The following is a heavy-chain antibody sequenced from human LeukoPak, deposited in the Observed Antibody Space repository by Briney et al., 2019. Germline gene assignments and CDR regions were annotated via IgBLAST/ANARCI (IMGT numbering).Heavy chain of an antibody. V-gene: IGHV4-30-4*01. J-gene: IGHJ6*04. CDR2: IYYSGST. Sequence: SQTLSLTCTVSGGSISSGDYYWSWIRQPPGKGLEWIGYIYYSGSTYYNPSLKSRVTISVDTSKNQFSLKLSSVTAADTAVYYCARDDDSGSYYPDYYYYGMDVWGKGTTVTVSS. CDR3: ARDDDSGSYYPDYYYYGMDV. CDR1: GGSISSGDYY. D-gene: IGHD3-10*01.